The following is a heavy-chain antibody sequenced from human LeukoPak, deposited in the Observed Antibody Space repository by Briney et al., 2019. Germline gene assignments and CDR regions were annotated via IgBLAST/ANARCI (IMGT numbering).Heavy chain of an antibody. J-gene: IGHJ6*02. V-gene: IGHV3-30*02. CDR1: GFTFSSYS. CDR2: IRYDGSNK. Sequence: GGSLRLSCAASGFTFSSYSMNWVRQAPGKGLEWVAFIRYDGSNKYYADSVKGRFTIARENSKNTLYLQMNSLSAEYTAVYYCAKDALAPRYYDILTPDYYYYGMDVWGQGTTVTVSS. CDR3: AKDALAPRYYDILTPDYYYYGMDV. D-gene: IGHD3-9*01.